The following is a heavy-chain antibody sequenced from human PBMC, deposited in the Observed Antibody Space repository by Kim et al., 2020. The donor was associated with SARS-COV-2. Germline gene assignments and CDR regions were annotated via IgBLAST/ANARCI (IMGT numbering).Heavy chain of an antibody. V-gene: IGHV4-34*01. D-gene: IGHD2-2*03. CDR3: ARGGGLIGYYYDS. Sequence: PSRERRVTISLDTSKNQVSLKLTSLSAADTAVYYCARGGGLIGYYYDSWGQGILVTVSS. J-gene: IGHJ4*02.